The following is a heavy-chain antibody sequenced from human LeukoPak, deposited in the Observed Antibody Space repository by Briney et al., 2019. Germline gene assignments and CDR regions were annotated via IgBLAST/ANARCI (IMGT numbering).Heavy chain of an antibody. CDR3: ARDYADYYFDY. D-gene: IGHD3-16*01. Sequence: ASVKVSCKASGYTFTGYYMHWVRQAPGQGLEWMGWINPNSGGTNYAQKFQGWVAMTRDTSISTAYMELSRLRSDDTAVYCCARDYADYYFDYWGQGALVTVSS. V-gene: IGHV1-2*04. J-gene: IGHJ4*02. CDR1: GYTFTGYY. CDR2: INPNSGGT.